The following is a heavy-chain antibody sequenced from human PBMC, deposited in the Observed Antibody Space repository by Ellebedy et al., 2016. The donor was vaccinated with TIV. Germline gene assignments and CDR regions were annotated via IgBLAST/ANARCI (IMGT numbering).Heavy chain of an antibody. CDR2: IYYSGST. Sequence: SETLSLXXTVSGGSVSSGSYYWSWIRQPPGKGLEWIGYIYYSGSTNYNPSLKSRVTISVDTSKNQFSLKLGSVTAADTAVYYCARVTGLWQWSVGYYFDYWGQGTLVTVSS. CDR1: GGSVSSGSYY. J-gene: IGHJ4*02. V-gene: IGHV4-61*01. D-gene: IGHD6-19*01. CDR3: ARVTGLWQWSVGYYFDY.